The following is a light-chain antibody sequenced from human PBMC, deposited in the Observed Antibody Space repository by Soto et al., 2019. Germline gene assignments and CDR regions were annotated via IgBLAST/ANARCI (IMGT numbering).Light chain of an antibody. CDR1: QSVSSN. CDR3: QQYNNWPGLT. V-gene: IGKV3-15*01. J-gene: IGKJ4*01. CDR2: GAS. Sequence: EIVMTQSPATLSVSPGERATLSCRASQSVSSNLAWYQQKPGQAPRLLIYGASTRATGIPARFSGSGSGTEFTITISSLQSEDFAVYYCQQYNNWPGLTFGGGTKVEIK.